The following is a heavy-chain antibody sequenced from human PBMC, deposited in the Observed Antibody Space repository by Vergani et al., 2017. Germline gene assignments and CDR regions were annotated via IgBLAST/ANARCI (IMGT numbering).Heavy chain of an antibody. CDR1: GFTFSSYA. Sequence: EVQLLESGGGLVQPGGSLRLSCAASGFTFSSYAMSWVRQAPGKGLEWVSGISWNSGSIGYADSVKGRFTISRDNAKNSLYLQMNSLRSEDTAVYYCATQRPLPVGATFYFDYWGQGTLVTVSS. CDR2: ISWNSGSI. J-gene: IGHJ4*02. D-gene: IGHD1-26*01. V-gene: IGHV3-9*01. CDR3: ATQRPLPVGATFYFDY.